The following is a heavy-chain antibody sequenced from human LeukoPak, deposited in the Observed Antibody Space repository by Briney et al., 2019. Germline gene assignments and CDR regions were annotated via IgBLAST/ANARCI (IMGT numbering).Heavy chain of an antibody. CDR3: ARLRRIAAAGLYHYGMDV. J-gene: IGHJ6*02. V-gene: IGHV4-34*01. CDR1: GGSFSGYY. Sequence: SETLSLTCALDGGSFSGYYWSWIRQPPGKGLEWIGDVNHGGTTNYNPSLKSRVTISVDTSKNQFSLKLSSVTAADTAVYYCARLRRIAAAGLYHYGMDVWGQGTTVTVSS. CDR2: VNHGGTT. D-gene: IGHD6-13*01.